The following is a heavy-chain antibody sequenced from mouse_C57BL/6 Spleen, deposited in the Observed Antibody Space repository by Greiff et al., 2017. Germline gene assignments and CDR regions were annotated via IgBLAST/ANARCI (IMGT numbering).Heavy chain of an antibody. V-gene: IGHV6-3*01. CDR3: TGGLLYSGSSYAFDY. D-gene: IGHD1-1*01. CDR2: IRLKSDNYAT. J-gene: IGHJ2*01. Sequence: EVKVVESGGGLVQPGGSMKLSCVASGFTFSNYWMNWVRQSPEKGLEWVAQIRLKSDNYATHYAESVKGRFTISRDDSKSSVYLQMNNLRAEDTGIYYCTGGLLYSGSSYAFDYWGQGTTLTVSS. CDR1: GFTFSNYW.